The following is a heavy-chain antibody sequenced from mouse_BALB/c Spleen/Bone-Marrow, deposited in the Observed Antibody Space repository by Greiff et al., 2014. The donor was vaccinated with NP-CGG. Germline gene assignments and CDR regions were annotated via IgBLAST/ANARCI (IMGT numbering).Heavy chain of an antibody. CDR3: ARGGYYGTSLYWYFDV. Sequence: EVQLQQSGPELVKPGASVKMSCKASGYTFTNYVIHWVNRKPGQGLEWIGYINPYNDGTKYNDKFKGRATLTSDKSSSTAYMEFSSLTSEDSAVYYCARGGYYGTSLYWYFDVWGAGTTVTVSS. J-gene: IGHJ1*01. CDR1: GYTFTNYV. V-gene: IGHV1-14*01. D-gene: IGHD1-1*01. CDR2: INPYNDGT.